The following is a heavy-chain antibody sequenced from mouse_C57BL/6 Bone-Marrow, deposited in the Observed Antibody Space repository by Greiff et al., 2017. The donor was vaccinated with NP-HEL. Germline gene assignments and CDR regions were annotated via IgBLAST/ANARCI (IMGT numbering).Heavy chain of an antibody. V-gene: IGHV5-17*01. CDR1: GFTFSDYG. Sequence: EVQVVESGGGLVKPGGSLKLSCAASGFTFSDYGMHWVRQAPEKGLEWVAYISSGSSTIYYADTVKGRFTISRDNAKNTLFLQMTSLRSEDTAMYYCARAYSNDWFADWGQGTLVTVAA. CDR2: ISSGSSTI. CDR3: ARAYSNDWFAD. D-gene: IGHD2-5*01. J-gene: IGHJ3*01.